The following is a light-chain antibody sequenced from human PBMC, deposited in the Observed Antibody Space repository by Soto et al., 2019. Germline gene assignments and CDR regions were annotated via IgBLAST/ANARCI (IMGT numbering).Light chain of an antibody. CDR2: DAS. Sequence: EIVMTQSPATLSVSTGERATLSRRASQSVSSLLAWYQQPRGQAPRVXISDASTRETGIPARFSGSGAGTECTRAVSSLQSEDVEVDDCRQYIKWPITFGQGTRLEIK. CDR1: QSVSSL. CDR3: RQYIKWPIT. J-gene: IGKJ5*01. V-gene: IGKV3D-15*01.